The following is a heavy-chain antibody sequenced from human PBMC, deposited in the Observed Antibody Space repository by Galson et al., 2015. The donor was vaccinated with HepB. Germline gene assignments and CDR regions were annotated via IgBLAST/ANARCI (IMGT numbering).Heavy chain of an antibody. J-gene: IGHJ4*02. D-gene: IGHD2-21*02. CDR2: IFSNSGVI. Sequence: SLRLSCAASGFTFDDYGMHWVRQGPGRGLEWVSGIFSNSGVIGYADSVKGRFTISRDNAKNSLYLQMVSLRTEDTALYYCVKPLSRGGGDWTFDYWGQGTLVTVSS. CDR1: GFTFDDYG. CDR3: VKPLSRGGGDWTFDY. V-gene: IGHV3-9*01.